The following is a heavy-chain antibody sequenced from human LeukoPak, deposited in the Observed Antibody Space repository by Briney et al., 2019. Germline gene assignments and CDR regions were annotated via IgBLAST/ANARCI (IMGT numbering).Heavy chain of an antibody. CDR3: ARSGSGRLLDY. CDR1: GGSISSYY. Sequence: SETLSLTCTVSGGSISSYYWSWIRQPAGKGLEWIGRIYTSGSTNYNPSLKSRVTISVDTSKNQFSLKLSSVTATDTAVYFCARSGSGRLLDYWGQGTLVTVSS. J-gene: IGHJ4*02. V-gene: IGHV4-4*07. D-gene: IGHD6-19*01. CDR2: IYTSGST.